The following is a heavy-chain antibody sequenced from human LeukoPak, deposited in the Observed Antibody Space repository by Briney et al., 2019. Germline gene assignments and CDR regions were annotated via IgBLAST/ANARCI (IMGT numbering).Heavy chain of an antibody. J-gene: IGHJ4*02. V-gene: IGHV3-48*03. CDR3: ARGWGE. CDR1: GFTFSSYE. Sequence: GGSLRLSCAASGFTFSSYEMNWVRQGPGRGLEWVSYISSSGSTKYYADSVKGRFTISRDNAKKSLYLQMNSLRAEDTAVYYCARGWGEGGQGTLVTVSS. CDR2: ISSSGSTK. D-gene: IGHD3-10*01.